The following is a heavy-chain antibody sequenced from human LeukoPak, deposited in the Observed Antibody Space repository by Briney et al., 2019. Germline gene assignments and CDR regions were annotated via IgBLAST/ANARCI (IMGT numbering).Heavy chain of an antibody. Sequence: TPSETLSLTCTVSGGSIGTFYWSWIRQAPGKGLEWIGYIYVTGTRYNPYLQMRGTISVDRSRKHFFLKLSSVTAADTAVYYCAIHIGGGIEDMDVWGKGTKVIVSS. J-gene: IGHJ6*03. CDR2: IYVTGT. D-gene: IGHD3-16*02. CDR3: AIHIGGGIEDMDV. V-gene: IGHV4-59*08. CDR1: GGSIGTFY.